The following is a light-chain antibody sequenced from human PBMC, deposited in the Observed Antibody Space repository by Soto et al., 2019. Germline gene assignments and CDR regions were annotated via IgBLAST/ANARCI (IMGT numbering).Light chain of an antibody. J-gene: IGKJ1*01. Sequence: EIVLTQSPGTLSLSPGERATLSCRASQSVSSSYFAWYQQKPGQAPRLLIYGASSRATGIPDRFSGSGSGTDFTLTISRLEPEDFAVYYCQQYGSSPPCTFGQGTKVEIK. CDR2: GAS. V-gene: IGKV3-20*01. CDR1: QSVSSSY. CDR3: QQYGSSPPCT.